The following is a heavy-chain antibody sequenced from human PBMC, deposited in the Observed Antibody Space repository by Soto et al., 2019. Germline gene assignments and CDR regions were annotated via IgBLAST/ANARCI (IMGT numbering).Heavy chain of an antibody. V-gene: IGHV4-30-4*01. Sequence: SETLSLTCTVSGGSISSGDYYWSWIRQPPGKGLEWIGYIYYSGSTYYNPSLKSRVTISVDTSKNQFSLKLSSVTAADTAVYYCATSAGIAAAGRAFDYWGQGTLVTVSS. D-gene: IGHD6-13*01. CDR2: IYYSGST. J-gene: IGHJ4*02. CDR3: ATSAGIAAAGRAFDY. CDR1: GGSISSGDYY.